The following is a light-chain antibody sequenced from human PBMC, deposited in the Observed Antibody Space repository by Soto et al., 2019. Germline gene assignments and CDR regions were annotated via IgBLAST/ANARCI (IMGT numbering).Light chain of an antibody. J-gene: IGLJ3*02. Sequence: QSALTQPASVSGSPGQSITISCTGTSSDVGTYKPVSWYQQYPGKAPKVIIYDDTKRPSGVSSRFSGSKSGNTASLTISGLQDEDEADYYCCSFAGRSTSFGGGNKVT. CDR2: DDT. CDR3: CSFAGRSTS. CDR1: SSDVGTYKP. V-gene: IGLV2-23*01.